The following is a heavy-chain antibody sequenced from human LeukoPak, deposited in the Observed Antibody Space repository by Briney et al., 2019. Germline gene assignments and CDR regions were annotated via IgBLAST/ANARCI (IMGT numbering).Heavy chain of an antibody. CDR2: IYYSGST. D-gene: IGHD3-22*01. CDR3: ARGDYYDSSGYHSLYYYYYGMDV. J-gene: IGHJ6*02. V-gene: IGHV4-39*07. Sequence: SETLSLTCTVSGGSISSSSYYWGWIRQPPGRGLEWIVSIYYSGSTYYNPPLKTRFTISVYTSKNQFSLKLSSVTAPDTAVYYCARGDYYDSSGYHSLYYYYYGMDVWGQGTTVTVSS. CDR1: GGSISSSSYY.